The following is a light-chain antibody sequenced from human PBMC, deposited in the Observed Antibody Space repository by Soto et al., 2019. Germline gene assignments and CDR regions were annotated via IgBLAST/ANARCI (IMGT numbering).Light chain of an antibody. Sequence: QSVLTQPPSVSGAPGQRVTISCTGSSSNIGAGYDVHWYQQLPGTAPKLLIYRNNNRPSGVPDRFSGSKSGTSASLAITGLQAEDEATYYCQSYDSSLVFGGGTKLTVL. CDR3: QSYDSSLV. CDR2: RNN. J-gene: IGLJ2*01. CDR1: SSNIGAGYD. V-gene: IGLV1-40*01.